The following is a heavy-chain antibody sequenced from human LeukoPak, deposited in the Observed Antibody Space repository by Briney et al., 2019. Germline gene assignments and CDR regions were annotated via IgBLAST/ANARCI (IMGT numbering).Heavy chain of an antibody. CDR3: ARGARIVVVVAALGNYYYYMDV. J-gene: IGHJ6*03. CDR1: GGSFSGYY. CDR2: INHSGST. V-gene: IGHV4-34*01. D-gene: IGHD2-15*01. Sequence: SETLSLTCAVYGGSFSGYYWSWIRQPPGKGLEWLGEINHSGSTNYNPSLKSRVTISVDTSKNQFSLKLSSVTAADTAVYYCARGARIVVVVAALGNYYYYMDVWGKGTTVTVSS.